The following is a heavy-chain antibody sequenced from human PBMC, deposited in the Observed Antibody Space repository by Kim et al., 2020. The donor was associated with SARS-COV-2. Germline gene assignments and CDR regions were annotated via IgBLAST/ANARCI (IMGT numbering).Heavy chain of an antibody. CDR3: ARGMFRSGFDV. J-gene: IGHJ6*02. CDR1: GFSSSSYW. CDR2: ISGDGRIT. Sequence: GGSLRLSCAAAGFSSSSYWINWVRQPPGKGLEWVSRISGDGRITHYADSVKGRFTMSRDSAENTVFLQMNSLGAEDTAVYYCARGMFRSGFDVWGQGTTGSVSS. D-gene: IGHD3-10*02. V-gene: IGHV3-74*01.